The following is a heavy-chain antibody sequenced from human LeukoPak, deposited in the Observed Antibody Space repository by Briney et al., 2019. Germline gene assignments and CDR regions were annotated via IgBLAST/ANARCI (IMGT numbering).Heavy chain of an antibody. Sequence: SETLSLTCAVYGGSFSGYYWSWIRQPPGKGLEWIGEINHSGSTNYNPSLKSRVTISVDTSKNQFSLKLSSVTAANTAVYYCARHRLDYYDSSGYSSRAFDYWGQGTLVTVSS. V-gene: IGHV4-34*01. CDR1: GGSFSGYY. D-gene: IGHD3-22*01. CDR2: INHSGST. CDR3: ARHRLDYYDSSGYSSRAFDY. J-gene: IGHJ4*02.